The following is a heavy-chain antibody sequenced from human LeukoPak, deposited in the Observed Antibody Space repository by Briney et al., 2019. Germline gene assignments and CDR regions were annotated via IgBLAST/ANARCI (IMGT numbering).Heavy chain of an antibody. J-gene: IGHJ4*02. V-gene: IGHV4-61*02. CDR2: IYTSGST. D-gene: IGHD3-22*01. CDR3: ARGGRDYYDSSGYSGY. CDR1: GVSISSGSYY. Sequence: PSQTLSLTCTVSGVSISSGSYYWSWIRQPAGKGLEWIGRIYTSGSTNYNPSLKSRVTISVDTSKNQFSLKLSSVTAADTAVYYCARGGRDYYDSSGYSGYWGQGTLVTVSS.